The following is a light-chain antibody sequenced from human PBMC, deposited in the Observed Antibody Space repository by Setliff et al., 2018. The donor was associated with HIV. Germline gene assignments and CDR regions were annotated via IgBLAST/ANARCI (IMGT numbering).Light chain of an antibody. Sequence: RITISCSGSSSNIGTNYVSWYQQLPGTAPKLLLFRNGQRPSGVPDRFSGSKSGTSASLAISGLRSEDEADYYCATWDDSLSVPRVFGGGTKVTVL. CDR2: RNG. CDR1: SSNIGTNY. CDR3: ATWDDSLSVPRV. V-gene: IGLV1-47*01. J-gene: IGLJ3*02.